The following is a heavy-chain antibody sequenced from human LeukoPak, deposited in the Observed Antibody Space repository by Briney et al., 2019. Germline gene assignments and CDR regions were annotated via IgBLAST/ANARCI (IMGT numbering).Heavy chain of an antibody. CDR2: ISGSGGST. CDR1: GFTFSSYA. CDR3: AKVPFTMIVVVIYFDY. Sequence: GSLRLSCAASGFTFSSYAMSWVRQAPGKGVEWVSAISGSGGSTYYADSVKGRFTISRDNSKNTLYLQMNSLRAEDTAVYYCAKVPFTMIVVVIYFDYWGQGTLVTVSS. J-gene: IGHJ4*02. D-gene: IGHD3-22*01. V-gene: IGHV3-23*01.